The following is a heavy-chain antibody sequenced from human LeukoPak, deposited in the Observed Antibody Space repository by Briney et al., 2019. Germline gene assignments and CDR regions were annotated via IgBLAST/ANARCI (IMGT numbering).Heavy chain of an antibody. CDR2: IYYSGST. V-gene: IGHV4-39*01. D-gene: IGHD5-18*01. CDR3: ARRPVRQLWFRGAFDY. CDR1: GGSISSSSYY. J-gene: IGHJ4*02. Sequence: SETLSLTCTVSGGSISSSSYYWGWIRQPPGKGLEWSGSIYYSGSTYYNPSLKSRVTISVDTSKNQFSLKLSSVTAADTAVYYCARRPVRQLWFRGAFDYWGQGTLVTVSS.